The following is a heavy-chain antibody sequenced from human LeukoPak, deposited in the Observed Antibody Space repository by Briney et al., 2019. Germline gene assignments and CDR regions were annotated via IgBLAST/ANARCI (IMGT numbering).Heavy chain of an antibody. Sequence: SETLSLNCTVSGGSISSYYWSWIRQPAGKGLEWIGRISTSGSTNYNPSLKSRVTMSVDTSNNQFSLKLSSVTAADTAVYYCARVSHYYDSSGYYYVRAFDIWGQGTMVTVSS. J-gene: IGHJ3*02. D-gene: IGHD3-22*01. CDR3: ARVSHYYDSSGYYYVRAFDI. V-gene: IGHV4-4*07. CDR2: ISTSGST. CDR1: GGSISSYY.